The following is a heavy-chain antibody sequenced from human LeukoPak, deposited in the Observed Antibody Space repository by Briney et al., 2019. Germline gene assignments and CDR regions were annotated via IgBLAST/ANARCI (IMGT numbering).Heavy chain of an antibody. Sequence: GESLKISCQASGYSFTSYWIGWVRPVPGKGLEWMGIIYPTDSDTKYSPSFQGHVTISADKSISTAYIQWSSLKSSDTAMYYCVRPNRGALFDYWGQGTLVTVSS. D-gene: IGHD1-14*01. CDR1: GYSFTSYW. CDR2: IYPTDSDT. J-gene: IGHJ4*02. CDR3: VRPNRGALFDY. V-gene: IGHV5-51*01.